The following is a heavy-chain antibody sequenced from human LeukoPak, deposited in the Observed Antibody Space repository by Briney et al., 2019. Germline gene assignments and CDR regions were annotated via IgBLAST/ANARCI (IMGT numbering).Heavy chain of an antibody. V-gene: IGHV3-23*01. J-gene: IGHJ6*03. CDR1: GFTFSSYA. CDR3: ARVESGDYHYYYYMDV. CDR2: ISGSGGST. D-gene: IGHD4-17*01. Sequence: GGSLRLSCGASGFTFSSYAMNWVRQAPGKGLEWVSCISGSGGSTYYADSVKGRFTISRDNSKNTLDLQMNSLRAEDTAVYYCARVESGDYHYYYYMDVWGKGTTVTISS.